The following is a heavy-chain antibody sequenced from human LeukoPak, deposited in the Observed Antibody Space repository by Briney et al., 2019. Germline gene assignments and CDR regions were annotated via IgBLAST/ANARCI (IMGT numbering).Heavy chain of an antibody. CDR2: ISMSGSTT. D-gene: IGHD6-19*01. V-gene: IGHV3-11*04. J-gene: IGHJ6*03. CDR1: GFTFSDYY. Sequence: GGSLRLSCAASGFTFSDYYMNWVRQPPGKGLEWLSYISMSGSTTYYADSVKGRFTISRNNAKNSLFLQMNSLGADDSALYYCVRDFTGGSVWLNNYLDVWGKGTKVSVSS. CDR3: VRDFTGGSVWLNNYLDV.